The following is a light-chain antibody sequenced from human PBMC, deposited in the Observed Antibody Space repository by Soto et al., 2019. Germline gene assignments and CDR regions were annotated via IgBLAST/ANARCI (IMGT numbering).Light chain of an antibody. J-gene: IGLJ1*01. CDR1: SSDIGAYDY. Sequence: QSVLTQPASVSGAPGQSVTISCTGTSSDIGAYDYVSWFQQHPGKAPKLMISEVNNRPSGVSNRFSGSKSGNTAYLTISGLQVEDEAEYFCFSFTTTIPHVSGTGPKVTAL. CDR3: FSFTTTIPHV. CDR2: EVN. V-gene: IGLV2-14*01.